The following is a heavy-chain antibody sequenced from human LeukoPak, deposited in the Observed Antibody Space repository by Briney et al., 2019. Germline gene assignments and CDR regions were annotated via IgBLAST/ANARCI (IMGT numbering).Heavy chain of an antibody. CDR3: ARERPTVGNYGMDV. CDR2: IYYSGST. D-gene: IGHD7-27*01. CDR1: GVSISSYY. Sequence: SETLSLTCTVSGVSISSYYWSWIRQPPGKGLEWIGYIYYSGSTNYNPSLKSRVTISVDTSKNQFSLKLSSVTAADTAVYYCARERPTVGNYGMDVWAKGPRSPSP. V-gene: IGHV4-59*08. J-gene: IGHJ6*02.